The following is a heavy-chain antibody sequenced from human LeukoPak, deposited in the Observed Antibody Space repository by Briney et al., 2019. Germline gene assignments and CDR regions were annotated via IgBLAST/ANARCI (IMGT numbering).Heavy chain of an antibody. CDR2: INAGNGNT. D-gene: IGHD6-19*01. Sequence: ASVKVSCKASGYTFTTNAMHWVRQAPGQRLEWMGWINAGNGNTKYSQKFQGRVTITRDTSASTAYMELSSLRSEDTAVYYCAREEGSGWYYFDYWGQGTLVTVSS. V-gene: IGHV1-3*01. J-gene: IGHJ4*02. CDR3: AREEGSGWYYFDY. CDR1: GYTFTTNA.